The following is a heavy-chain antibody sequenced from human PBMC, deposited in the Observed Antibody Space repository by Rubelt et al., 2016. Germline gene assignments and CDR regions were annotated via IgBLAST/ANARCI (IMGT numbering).Heavy chain of an antibody. CDR1: SSYG. Sequence: SSYGMHWVRQAPGKGLEWVAVISYDGSNKYYADSVKGRFTISRDNSKNTLYLQMNSLRAEDTAVYYCAKAASCSSTSCQYFDYWGQGTLVTVSS. J-gene: IGHJ4*02. CDR3: AKAASCSSTSCQYFDY. V-gene: IGHV3-30*18. CDR2: ISYDGSNK. D-gene: IGHD2-2*01.